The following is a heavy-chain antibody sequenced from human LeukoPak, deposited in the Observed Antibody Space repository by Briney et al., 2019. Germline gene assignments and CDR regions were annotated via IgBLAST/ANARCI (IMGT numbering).Heavy chain of an antibody. CDR1: GGSISSYH. V-gene: IGHV4-59*01. Sequence: SETLSLTCTVSGGSISSYHWSWIRQPPGKGLEWIGHIYYTGSTNYNPSLKSRVTISLGTSKNQFSLKLSSVTAADTAVYYCTRSLGVVIHGGMDVWGQRTTVTVSS. J-gene: IGHJ6*02. D-gene: IGHD3-3*01. CDR3: TRSLGVVIHGGMDV. CDR2: IYYTGST.